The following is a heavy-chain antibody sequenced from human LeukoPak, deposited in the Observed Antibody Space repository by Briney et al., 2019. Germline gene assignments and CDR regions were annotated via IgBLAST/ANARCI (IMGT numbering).Heavy chain of an antibody. J-gene: IGHJ3*02. CDR1: GFTFSSYW. Sequence: GGSLRLSCAASGFTFSSYWMSWVRQAPGKGLEWVANIKQDGSEKYYVDSVKGRFTISRDNAKNSLYLQMNSLRAEDTAVYYCAFSSGWYEGAFDIWGQGTMVTVSS. V-gene: IGHV3-7*01. D-gene: IGHD6-19*01. CDR2: IKQDGSEK. CDR3: AFSSGWYEGAFDI.